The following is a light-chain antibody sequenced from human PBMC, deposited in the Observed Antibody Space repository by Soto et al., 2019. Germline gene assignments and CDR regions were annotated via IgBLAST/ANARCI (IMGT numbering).Light chain of an antibody. CDR3: QQYYNTPLT. CDR2: WAS. Sequence: DIVMTQSPDSLAVSLGERATINCKSSQSVLSSSNNKNSIAWYQQKPGQPPRLLIYWASTRESGVPDRFSGSGSGTDFTLTISSLQAEDVAVYYCQQYYNTPLTFGGGTKVDIK. CDR1: QSVLSSSNNKNS. V-gene: IGKV4-1*01. J-gene: IGKJ4*01.